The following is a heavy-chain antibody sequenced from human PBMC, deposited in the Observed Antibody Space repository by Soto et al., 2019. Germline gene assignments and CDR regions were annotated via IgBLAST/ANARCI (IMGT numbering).Heavy chain of an antibody. Sequence: VGSLRLSCAASGFTFSSYAMHWVRQAPGKGLEWVAVISYDGSNKYYADSVKGRFTISRDNSKNTLYLQMNSLRAEDTAVYYCARAPIVVVPADTYYYYGMDVWGQGTTVTVSS. V-gene: IGHV3-30-3*01. CDR3: ARAPIVVVPADTYYYYGMDV. CDR2: ISYDGSNK. CDR1: GFTFSSYA. J-gene: IGHJ6*02. D-gene: IGHD2-2*01.